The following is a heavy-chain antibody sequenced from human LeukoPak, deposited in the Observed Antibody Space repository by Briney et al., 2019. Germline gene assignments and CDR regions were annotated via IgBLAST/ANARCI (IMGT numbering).Heavy chain of an antibody. Sequence: GGSLRLSCAASGFTFSGYEMNWVRQAPGKGLEWVSYISSSGTTIYYADSVKGRFTISRDKAKNSLCLQIHSLRAEHTAIYYCATRMETTRHFDYWGQGTLVTVPS. D-gene: IGHD1-7*01. CDR3: ATRMETTRHFDY. CDR2: ISSSGTTI. CDR1: GFTFSGYE. J-gene: IGHJ4*02. V-gene: IGHV3-48*03.